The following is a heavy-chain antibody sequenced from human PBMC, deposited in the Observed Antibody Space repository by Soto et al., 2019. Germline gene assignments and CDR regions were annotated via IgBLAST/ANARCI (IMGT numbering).Heavy chain of an antibody. V-gene: IGHV1-18*01. CDR1: GYTFTSYG. D-gene: IGHD2-2*01. CDR2: ISAYNGNT. J-gene: IGHJ6*02. Sequence: ASVKVSCKASGYTFTSYGISWVRQAPGQGLEWMGWISAYNGNTNYAQKLQGRVTMTTDTSTSTAYMELRSLRSDDTAVYYCTTDSRKVVPAAIYYYYGMDVWGQGTTVTVSS. CDR3: TTDSRKVVPAAIYYYYGMDV.